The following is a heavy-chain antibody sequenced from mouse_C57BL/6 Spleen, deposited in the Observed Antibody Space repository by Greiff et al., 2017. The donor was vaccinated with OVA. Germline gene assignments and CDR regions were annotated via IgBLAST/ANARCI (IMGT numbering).Heavy chain of an antibody. CDR1: GYSITSGYY. CDR3: ARDLFTTAFDY. J-gene: IGHJ2*01. CDR2: ISYDGSN. Sequence: VQLKESGPGLVKPSQSLSLTCSVTGYSITSGYYWNWIRQFPGNKLEWMGYISYDGSNNYNPSLKNRISIPRDTSKNQFFLKLNSVTTEYTATYYSARDLFTTAFDYWGQGTTLTVSS. V-gene: IGHV3-6*01. D-gene: IGHD1-2*01.